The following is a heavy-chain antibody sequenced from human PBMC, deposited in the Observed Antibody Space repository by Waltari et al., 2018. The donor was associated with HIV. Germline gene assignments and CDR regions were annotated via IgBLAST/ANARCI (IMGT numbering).Heavy chain of an antibody. CDR3: TSTGGGITDY. V-gene: IGHV3-15*01. J-gene: IGHJ4*02. D-gene: IGHD2-15*01. CDR1: GFTLTNAW. Sequence: EVQLVECGGGLVKPGESLRLSCAASGFTLTNAWMSWVRQAQGKVLEWVGSIKSEDDGGTTDYAAPVKGRFTISRDDSKNALYLQMNSRKSEDTALYYCTSTGGGITDYWGQGTLVTVSS. CDR2: IKSEDDGGTT.